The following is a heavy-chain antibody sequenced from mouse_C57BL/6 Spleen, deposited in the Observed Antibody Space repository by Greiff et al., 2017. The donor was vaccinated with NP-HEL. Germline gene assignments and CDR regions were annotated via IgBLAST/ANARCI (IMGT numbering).Heavy chain of an antibody. J-gene: IGHJ2*01. CDR1: GYTFTDYY. CDR3: ASMGVLIDY. D-gene: IGHD1-1*02. Sequence: VQLQQSGPELVKPGASVKISCKASGYTFTDYYMNWVKQSHGKSLEWIGDINPNNGGTSYNQKFKGKATLTVDKSSSTAYMELRSLTSEDSAVYYCASMGVLIDYWGQGTTLTVSS. CDR2: INPNNGGT. V-gene: IGHV1-26*01.